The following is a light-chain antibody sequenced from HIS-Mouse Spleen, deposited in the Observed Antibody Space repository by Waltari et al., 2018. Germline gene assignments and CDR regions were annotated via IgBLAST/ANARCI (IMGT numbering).Light chain of an antibody. CDR3: QVWDSSSDHVV. Sequence: SYVLTQPPSVSVAPGTTARITCGGNNIGSKSVHCYQQKPGQAPFLVVYEDSDRPSGIPERFSGSNSGNTATLTISRVEAGDEADYYCQVWDSSSDHVVFGGGTKLTVL. J-gene: IGLJ2*01. V-gene: IGLV3-21*03. CDR1: NIGSKS. CDR2: EDS.